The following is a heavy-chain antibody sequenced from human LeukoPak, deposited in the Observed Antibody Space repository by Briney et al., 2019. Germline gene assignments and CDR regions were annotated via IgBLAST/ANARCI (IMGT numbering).Heavy chain of an antibody. Sequence: PGGSLTLSCAASGFTFSSYGMHWVRQAPGKGLEWVAFISYDGSNKYYADSVKGRFTISRDNSKNTLYLQMNSLRPDDTAVYYCAKGNGADYMDVWGKGTTVTISS. CDR2: ISYDGSNK. J-gene: IGHJ6*03. CDR1: GFTFSSYG. V-gene: IGHV3-30*18. CDR3: AKGNGADYMDV.